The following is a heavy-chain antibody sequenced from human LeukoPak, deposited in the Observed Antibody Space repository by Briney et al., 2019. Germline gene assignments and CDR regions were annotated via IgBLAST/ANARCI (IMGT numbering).Heavy chain of an antibody. Sequence: SETLSLTCTVSGGSISSRSYYWGWIRQPPGKGLEWIGSIYYSGSTYYNPSLQSRVTISVDTSKNQFSLKLSSVTAADTAVYYCASSYSSSWYVQDINYWGQGTLVTVSS. CDR3: ASSYSSSWYVQDINY. CDR1: GGSISSRSYY. CDR2: IYYSGST. J-gene: IGHJ4*02. D-gene: IGHD6-13*01. V-gene: IGHV4-39*07.